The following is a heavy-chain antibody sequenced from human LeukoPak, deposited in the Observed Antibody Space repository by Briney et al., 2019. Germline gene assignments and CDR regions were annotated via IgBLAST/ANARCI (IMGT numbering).Heavy chain of an antibody. CDR3: ARAGTVEMTPLDY. Sequence: ASVKVSCKASGYTFTSYGISWVRQAPGQGLEWMGWINPNSGGTNYAQKFQGWVTMTRDTSISTAYMELSRLGSDDTAVYYCARAGTVEMTPLDYWGQGTLVTVSS. CDR2: INPNSGGT. D-gene: IGHD5-24*01. J-gene: IGHJ4*02. CDR1: GYTFTSYG. V-gene: IGHV1-2*04.